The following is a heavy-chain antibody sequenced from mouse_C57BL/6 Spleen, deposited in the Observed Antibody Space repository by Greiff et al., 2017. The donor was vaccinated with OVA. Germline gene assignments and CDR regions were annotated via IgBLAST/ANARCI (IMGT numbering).Heavy chain of an antibody. CDR3: ALYCDWDYDYAMDY. J-gene: IGHJ4*01. D-gene: IGHD4-1*01. Sequence: VQLQQSGPELVKPGASVKISCKASGYSFTDYNMNWVKQSNGKSLEWIGVINPNYGTTSYNQKFKGKATLTVDQSSSTAYMQLNSLTSEDSAVYYSALYCDWDYDYAMDYWGQGTSVTVSS. CDR2: INPNYGTT. V-gene: IGHV1-39*01. CDR1: GYSFTDYN.